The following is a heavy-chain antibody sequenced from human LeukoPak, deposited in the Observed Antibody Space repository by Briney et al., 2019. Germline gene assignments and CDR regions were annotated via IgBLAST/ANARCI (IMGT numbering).Heavy chain of an antibody. Sequence: SVKVSCKASGGSFSSYAISWVRQAPGQGLEWMGRIIPIFGTAHYAQEFQGRVTITTDESTSTAYMELSSLRSEDTAVYYCAREVVWSGYYSYYYYYMDVWGKGTTVTVSS. J-gene: IGHJ6*03. CDR1: GGSFSSYA. D-gene: IGHD3-3*01. CDR3: AREVVWSGYYSYYYYYMDV. V-gene: IGHV1-69*05. CDR2: IIPIFGTA.